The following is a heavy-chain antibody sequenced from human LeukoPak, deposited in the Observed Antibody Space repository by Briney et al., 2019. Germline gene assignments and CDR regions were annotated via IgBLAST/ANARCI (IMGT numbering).Heavy chain of an antibody. V-gene: IGHV4-34*01. CDR1: GGSFSGYY. Sequence: SETLSLTCAVYGGSFSGYYWSWIRQPPGKGLKWIGEINHSGSTNYNPSLKSRVTISVDTSKNQFSLKLSSVTAADTAVYYCARWIQLWFRKWFDPWGQGTLVTVSS. D-gene: IGHD5-18*01. J-gene: IGHJ5*02. CDR3: ARWIQLWFRKWFDP. CDR2: INHSGST.